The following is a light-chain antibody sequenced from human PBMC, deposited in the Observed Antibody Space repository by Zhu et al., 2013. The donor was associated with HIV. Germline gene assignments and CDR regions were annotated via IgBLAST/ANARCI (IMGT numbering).Light chain of an antibody. V-gene: IGKV4-1*01. J-gene: IGKJ1*01. Sequence: DIVMTQSPDSLAVSLGERATINCKSNQNVFYGPYNKNHLAWYQQKPGQPPKLLIYWASTRESGVPDRFSGSGSGTDFTLTISTLQAEDVAVYYCQQYYATPPTFGQGTKVEI. CDR2: WAS. CDR1: QNVFYGPYNKNH. CDR3: QQYYATPPT.